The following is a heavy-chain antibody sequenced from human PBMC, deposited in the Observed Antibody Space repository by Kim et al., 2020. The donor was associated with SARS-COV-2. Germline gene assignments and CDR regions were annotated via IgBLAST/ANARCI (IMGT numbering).Heavy chain of an antibody. CDR1: GFTFSSYG. D-gene: IGHD6-19*01. CDR3: ARDEHSSGWYIDY. J-gene: IGHJ4*02. V-gene: IGHV3-33*08. CDR2: IWYDGSNK. Sequence: GGSLRLSCAASGFTFSSYGMHWVRQGPGKGLEWVAVIWYDGSNKYYADSVKGRFTISRDNSKNTLYLQMNSLRAEDTAVYYCARDEHSSGWYIDYWGQGTLVTVSS.